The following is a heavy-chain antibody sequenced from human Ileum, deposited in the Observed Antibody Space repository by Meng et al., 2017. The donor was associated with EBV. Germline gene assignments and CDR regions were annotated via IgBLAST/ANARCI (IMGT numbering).Heavy chain of an antibody. D-gene: IGHD6-13*01. Sequence: LPLLESGPGLVTPSEPLPRTCTVPGGSIKICSYYWGWIRQPPGKGLEWIGSIYYSGRTYYNPSLKSRVTISVDTSKNQFSLKLSSVTAADTAVYYCARPIAAAGWFDPWGQGTLVTVSS. V-gene: IGHV4-39*01. CDR2: IYYSGRT. CDR3: ARPIAAAGWFDP. J-gene: IGHJ5*02. CDR1: GGSIKICSYY.